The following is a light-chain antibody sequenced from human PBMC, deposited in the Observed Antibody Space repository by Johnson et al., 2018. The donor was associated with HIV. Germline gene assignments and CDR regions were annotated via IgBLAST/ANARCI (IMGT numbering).Light chain of an antibody. CDR2: DNN. J-gene: IGLJ1*01. Sequence: SVLTQSPSVSAAPGQQVTISCSGSSSNIGNNYVSWFQQLPGTAPKLLIYDNNKRPSGIPDRFSGSKSGTSATLGITGLQTGDEADYYCGTWDFSLSARVFGTGTKVTVL. CDR1: SSNIGNNY. V-gene: IGLV1-51*01. CDR3: GTWDFSLSARV.